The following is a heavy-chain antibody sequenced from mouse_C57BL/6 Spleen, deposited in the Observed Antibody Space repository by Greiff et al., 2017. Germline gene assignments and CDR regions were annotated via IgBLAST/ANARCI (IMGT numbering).Heavy chain of an antibody. V-gene: IGHV1-52*01. CDR1: GYTFTSYW. CDR2: IDPSDSET. D-gene: IGHD2-3*01. CDR3: ASYDFAY. J-gene: IGHJ3*01. Sequence: QVQLQQPGAELVRPGSSVKLSCKASGYTFTSYWLHWVKQRPIQGLEWIGNIDPSDSETHYTQKFKDKATLTVDKSSSTAYMQLSILTSEDSAVYYCASYDFAYWGQGTLVTVAA.